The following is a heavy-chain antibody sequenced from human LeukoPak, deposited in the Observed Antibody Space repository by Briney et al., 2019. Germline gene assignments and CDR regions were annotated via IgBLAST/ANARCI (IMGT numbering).Heavy chain of an antibody. D-gene: IGHD2-2*01. J-gene: IGHJ4*02. CDR2: INAGNGNT. CDR1: GYTFTSYA. CDR3: ARELVESPPRYCSSTSCPPRDY. Sequence: ASVKVSCKASGYTFTSYATHWVRQAPGQRLEWMGWINAGNGNTKYSQKFQGRVTITRDTSASTAYMELSSLRSEDTAVYYCARELVESPPRYCSSTSCPPRDYWGQGTLVTVSS. V-gene: IGHV1-3*01.